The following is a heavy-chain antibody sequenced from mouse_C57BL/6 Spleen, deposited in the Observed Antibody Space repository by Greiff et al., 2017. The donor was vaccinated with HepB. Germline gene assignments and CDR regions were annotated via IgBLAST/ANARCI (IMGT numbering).Heavy chain of an antibody. D-gene: IGHD1-1*01. J-gene: IGHJ1*03. CDR2: IYPGNSDT. CDR3: TRDGSSKDWYFDV. CDR1: GYTFTSYW. V-gene: IGHV1-5*01. Sequence: VQLQQSGTVLARPGASVKMSCKTSGYTFTSYWMHWVKQRPGPGLEWIGAIYPGNSDTSYNQKFKGKAKMTAVTSASTAYMAHSSLTIEDSAVYYCTRDGSSKDWYFDVWGTGTTVTVSS.